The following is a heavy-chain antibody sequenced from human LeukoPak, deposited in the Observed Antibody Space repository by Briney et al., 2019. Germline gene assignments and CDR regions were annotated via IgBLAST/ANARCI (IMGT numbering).Heavy chain of an antibody. CDR1: GYTFTGYY. Sequence: ASVKVSCKASGYTFTGYYMHWVRQAPGQGLEWMGWINPNSGGTNYAQKFQGWVTMTRDTSISTAYMELSRLRSDDTAVYYCARAISLKYYYDSSGYNAFDIWGQGTMVTVSS. D-gene: IGHD3-22*01. CDR3: ARAISLKYYYDSSGYNAFDI. V-gene: IGHV1-2*04. CDR2: INPNSGGT. J-gene: IGHJ3*02.